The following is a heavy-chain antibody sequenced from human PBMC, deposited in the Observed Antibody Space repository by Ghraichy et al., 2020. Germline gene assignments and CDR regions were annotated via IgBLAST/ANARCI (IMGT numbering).Heavy chain of an antibody. Sequence: GGSLRLSCTASGFALSNHSMNWVRQAPGKGLEWVSYISSSGASRYYADSVKGRFTVSRDNAKNSLYLQMNRLADEDTAVYYCAIDTFSYYFDDSGYSKFDYWGLGTLVTVSS. CDR3: AIDTFSYYFDDSGYSKFDY. J-gene: IGHJ4*02. CDR1: GFALSNHS. D-gene: IGHD3-22*01. V-gene: IGHV3-48*02. CDR2: ISSSGASR.